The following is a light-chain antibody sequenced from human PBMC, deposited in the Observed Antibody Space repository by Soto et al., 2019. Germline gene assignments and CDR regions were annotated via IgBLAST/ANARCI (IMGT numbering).Light chain of an antibody. CDR3: GTWDSSVRAVV. CDR2: DNN. J-gene: IGLJ3*02. Sequence: QSVLTQPPSVSAAPGQKVTISCSGRSSNIGSNYVSWYQQLPGTAPKLLIYDNNKRPSGIPDPFSGAKSGTSATLGITGLQTGHEADYYCGTWDSSVRAVVFGRGIKLTVL. V-gene: IGLV1-51*01. CDR1: SSNIGSNY.